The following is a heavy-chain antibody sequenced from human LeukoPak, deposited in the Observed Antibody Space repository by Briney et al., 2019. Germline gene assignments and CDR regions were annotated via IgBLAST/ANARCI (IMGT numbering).Heavy chain of an antibody. Sequence: NPGGSLRLSCEASGFTFSSYSMTWVRQAPGKGLEWVAFISSMSGRYIYYAESLKGRFTISRDNAKNSLYLQMNSLRAEDTAVYYRARASLGSIAAAGMPSDYWGQGTLVTVSS. CDR1: GFTFSSYS. V-gene: IGHV3-21*01. CDR2: ISSMSGRYI. CDR3: ARASLGSIAAAGMPSDY. D-gene: IGHD6-13*01. J-gene: IGHJ4*02.